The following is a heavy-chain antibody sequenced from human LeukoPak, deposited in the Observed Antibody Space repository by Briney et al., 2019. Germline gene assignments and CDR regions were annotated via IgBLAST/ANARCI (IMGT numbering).Heavy chain of an antibody. Sequence: GGSLRLSCAASGLTFSSYAMHWVRQAPGKGLEWVAVISYDGSNKYYADSVKGRFTISRDNSKNTLYLQMNSLRAEDTAVYYCARTSAAAAGTSPFDYWGQGTLVTVSS. D-gene: IGHD6-13*01. J-gene: IGHJ4*02. CDR1: GLTFSSYA. CDR3: ARTSAAAAGTSPFDY. CDR2: ISYDGSNK. V-gene: IGHV3-30-3*01.